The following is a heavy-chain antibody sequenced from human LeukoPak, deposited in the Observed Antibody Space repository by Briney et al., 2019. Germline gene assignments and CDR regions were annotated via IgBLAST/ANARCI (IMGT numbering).Heavy chain of an antibody. V-gene: IGHV1-18*01. CDR2: ISAYNGNT. CDR3: ARDQLLYYYYGMDV. D-gene: IGHD2/OR15-2a*01. CDR1: GYTFTSYG. J-gene: IGHJ6*02. Sequence: SVQVSCQASGYTFTSYGISWVRQAPGQGLEWMGWISAYNGNTNYAQKLQGRVTMTTDTSTSTAYMELRSLRSDDTAVYYCARDQLLYYYYGMDVWGQGTTVTVSS.